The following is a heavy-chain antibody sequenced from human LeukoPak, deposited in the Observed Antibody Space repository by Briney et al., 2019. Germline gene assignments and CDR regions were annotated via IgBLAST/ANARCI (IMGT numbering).Heavy chain of an antibody. CDR2: IGTAGDT. V-gene: IGHV3-13*01. CDR1: GFTFSSYV. CDR3: ARGPRRSRYFDL. J-gene: IGHJ2*01. Sequence: GGSLRLSCAASGFTFSSYVMHWVRQATGKGLEWVSAIGTAGDTYYPGSVKGRFTISRENAKNSLYLQMNSLRAGDTAVYYCARGPRRSRYFDLWGRGTLVTVSS.